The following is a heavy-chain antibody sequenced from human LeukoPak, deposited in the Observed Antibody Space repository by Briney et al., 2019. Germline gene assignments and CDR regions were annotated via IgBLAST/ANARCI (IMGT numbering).Heavy chain of an antibody. J-gene: IGHJ3*02. CDR1: GFTFSSYA. D-gene: IGHD3-10*01. Sequence: GRSQRLSCAASGFTFSSYAMHWVRQAPGKGLEWVAVISYDGSNKYYADSVKCRFTISRDNSKNTLYLQMNSLRAEDTAVYYCARDLPKRYYGSGSYDDAFDIWGQGTMVTVSS. CDR2: ISYDGSNK. V-gene: IGHV3-30-3*01. CDR3: ARDLPKRYYGSGSYDDAFDI.